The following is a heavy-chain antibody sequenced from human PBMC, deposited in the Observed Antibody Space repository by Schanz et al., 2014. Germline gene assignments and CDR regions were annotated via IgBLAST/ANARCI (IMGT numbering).Heavy chain of an antibody. CDR3: ARENLNWEAFDI. D-gene: IGHD7-27*01. J-gene: IGHJ3*02. V-gene: IGHV3-11*01. Sequence: QVQLVESGGGLVKPGGSLRLSCAASGFRFRDYYMSWIRQAPGKGLEWLSYISRDGTTSYYADSVKGRFTISRDNAKNSLYLEMTSLRGEDTAVYYCARENLNWEAFDIWGQGTVVTVSS. CDR2: ISRDGTTS. CDR1: GFRFRDYY.